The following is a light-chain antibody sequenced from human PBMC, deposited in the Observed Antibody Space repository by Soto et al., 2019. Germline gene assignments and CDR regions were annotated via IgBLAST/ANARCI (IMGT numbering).Light chain of an antibody. J-gene: IGKJ4*01. CDR1: QNIGRN. V-gene: IGKV3-15*01. CDR3: QQYNQWPHP. CDR2: DAS. Sequence: DTVMTLYPATLSVPPGQRATLSCRASQNIGRNLAWYQQIPGQAPRLLFYDASTRATGIPARFSASGSGTEFTLTITSLQSEDFAVYYCQQYNQWPHPFGGGTKVDTK.